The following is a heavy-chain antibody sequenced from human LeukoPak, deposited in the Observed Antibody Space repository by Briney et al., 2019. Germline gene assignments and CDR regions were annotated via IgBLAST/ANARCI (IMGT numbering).Heavy chain of an antibody. D-gene: IGHD6-13*01. CDR2: LNPDGSST. V-gene: IGHV3-74*01. CDR1: GFTFSTYA. Sequence: GGSLRLPCAASGFTFSTYAMSWVRQVPGKGLVWVSRLNPDGSSTTYADSVKGRFTISRDNAKDTLYLQMSSLRAEDTAVYYCARGGIAGAGVDHWGQGTLVIVSS. CDR3: ARGGIAGAGVDH. J-gene: IGHJ4*02.